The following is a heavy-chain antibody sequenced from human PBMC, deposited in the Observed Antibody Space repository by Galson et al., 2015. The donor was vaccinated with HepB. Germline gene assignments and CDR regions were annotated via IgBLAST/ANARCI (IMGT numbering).Heavy chain of an antibody. CDR2: ISYDGSDK. D-gene: IGHD1-26*01. J-gene: IGHJ4*02. CDR1: GFTFSSYG. V-gene: IGHV3-30*18. CDR3: AKDGGSGGSHGDY. Sequence: SLRLSCAASGFTFSSYGMHWVRQAPGKGLEWVAVISYDGSDKYYADSVKGRFTISRDNSKNTLYLQMNSLRAEDTAVYYCAKDGGSGGSHGDYWGQGTLVTVSS.